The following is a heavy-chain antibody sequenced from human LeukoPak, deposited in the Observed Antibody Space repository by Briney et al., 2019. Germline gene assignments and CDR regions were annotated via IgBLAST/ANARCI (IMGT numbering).Heavy chain of an antibody. V-gene: IGHV1-18*01. D-gene: IGHD5-18*01. CDR3: ALTSDTAMVE. Sequence: ASVKVSCKASGYTFTSYGISWVRQAPGQGLEWMGWISAYNGNTDYAQRLQGRVTMTTDTSTSTAYMELRSLRSDDTAVYYCALTSDTAMVEWGQGTLVTVSS. CDR2: ISAYNGNT. J-gene: IGHJ4*02. CDR1: GYTFTSYG.